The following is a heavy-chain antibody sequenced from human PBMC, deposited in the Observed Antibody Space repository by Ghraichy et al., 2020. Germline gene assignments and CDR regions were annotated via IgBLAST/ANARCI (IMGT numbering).Heavy chain of an antibody. J-gene: IGHJ4*02. D-gene: IGHD4-11*01. V-gene: IGHV4-59*01. CDR1: GGSISNYY. CDR2: IYYSGST. CDR3: AGSHGYSNYFFDY. Sequence: SETLSLTCTVSGGSISNYYWSWIRQPPGKGLEWIGYIYYSGSTNYNPSLKSRVTISVDTSKNQFSLKLSSVTAADAAVYYCAGSHGYSNYFFDYWGQGILFSVSS.